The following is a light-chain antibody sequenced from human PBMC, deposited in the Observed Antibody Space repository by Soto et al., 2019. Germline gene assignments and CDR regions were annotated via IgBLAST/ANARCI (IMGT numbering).Light chain of an antibody. Sequence: QSALTQPASVSGSPGQSITISCSGTSSDVVGSNYVSWYQQHPGEAPKLIIYDVSYLPSGVSNRFSGSKSGNTASLTISGLQAEDEAHYFCSSYTSSAPGVLFGGGTKLTVL. J-gene: IGLJ2*01. CDR1: SSDVVGSNY. V-gene: IGLV2-14*03. CDR2: DVS. CDR3: SSYTSSAPGVL.